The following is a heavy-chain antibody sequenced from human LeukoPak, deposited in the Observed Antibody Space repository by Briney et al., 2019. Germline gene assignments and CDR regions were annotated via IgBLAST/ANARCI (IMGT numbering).Heavy chain of an antibody. J-gene: IGHJ4*02. V-gene: IGHV3-23*01. CDR1: GFTFSSYA. Sequence: GGSLRLSCAASGFTFSSYAMSWVRQAPGKGLEWVSTIGSTGSNTYYTDSVKGRFTISRDNSKNTLYLQINGLRADATAVYYCAKSMSTVTTSPFWGQGTLVTVSS. CDR3: AKSMSTVTTSPF. CDR2: IGSTGSNT. D-gene: IGHD4-17*01.